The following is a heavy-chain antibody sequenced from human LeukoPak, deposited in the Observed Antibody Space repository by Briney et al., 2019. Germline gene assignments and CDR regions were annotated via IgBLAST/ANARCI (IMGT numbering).Heavy chain of an antibody. CDR2: ISWNSGSI. CDR1: GFTFDDYA. D-gene: IGHD1-26*01. J-gene: IGHJ5*02. CDR3: AKDRSYSGTYRTFDP. V-gene: IGHV3-9*01. Sequence: GGSLRLSCAASGFTFDDYAMHWVRQAAGKGLEWVSGISWNSGSIDYADSVKGRFTISRDNAKKSLYLQMNSLRVEDTALYYCAKDRSYSGTYRTFDPWGQGTLVTVSS.